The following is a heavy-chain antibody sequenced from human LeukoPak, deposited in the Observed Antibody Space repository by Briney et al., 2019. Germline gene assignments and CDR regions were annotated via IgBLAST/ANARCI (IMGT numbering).Heavy chain of an antibody. CDR3: ARDKGYSRDY. Sequence: GGSLRLSCAASGFPFNTYWMHWVRQAPGQGLVWVSQINGDGGSSNYADSVKGRFTISRDNAKNTLYLQMNSLRAEDTAVYYCARDKGYSRDYWGQGTLVTVSS. CDR1: GFPFNTYW. J-gene: IGHJ4*02. D-gene: IGHD5-18*01. V-gene: IGHV3-74*01. CDR2: INGDGGSS.